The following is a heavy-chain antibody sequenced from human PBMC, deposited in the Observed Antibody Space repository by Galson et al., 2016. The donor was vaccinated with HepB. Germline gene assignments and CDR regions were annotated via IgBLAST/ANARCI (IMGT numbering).Heavy chain of an antibody. D-gene: IGHD3-22*01. V-gene: IGHV1-24*01. CDR2: FDPEDGET. J-gene: IGHJ4*02. CDR3: ATGKDYYDSAGLYYFDY. CDR1: GYRLSELS. Sequence: SVKVSCKVSGYRLSELSMHWVRQIPGKGFEWMGGFDPEDGETIYAQKFQGRVTMPEDTSTDTAFMELSSLRSEDTAVYYCATGKDYYDSAGLYYFDYWGQGTLVTVSS.